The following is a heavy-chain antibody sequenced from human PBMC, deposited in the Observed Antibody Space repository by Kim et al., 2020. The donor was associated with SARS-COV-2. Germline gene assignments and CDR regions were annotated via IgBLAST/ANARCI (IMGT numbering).Heavy chain of an antibody. Sequence: YEDSVKGRFTISRDNAKNMLYLQMNSLRAEDTAVYYCARAKMATSDTKDYWGQGILVTVSS. V-gene: IGHV3-74*01. CDR3: ARAKMATSDTKDY. J-gene: IGHJ4*02. D-gene: IGHD5-12*01.